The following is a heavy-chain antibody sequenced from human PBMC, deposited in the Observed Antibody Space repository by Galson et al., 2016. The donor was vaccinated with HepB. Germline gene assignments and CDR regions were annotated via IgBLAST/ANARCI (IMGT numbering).Heavy chain of an antibody. D-gene: IGHD3-22*01. CDR2: INPSGGST. CDR1: GYTFTNYY. J-gene: IGHJ4*02. CDR3: ARALTMIVHIPGY. V-gene: IGHV1-46*01. Sequence: SVKVSCKASGYTFTNYYMHWVRQAPGQGLEWMGMINPSGGSTTYAQKFQGRVTMTRDTSTSTVYMELSRLGSEDTAVYYCARALTMIVHIPGYWDQGTLVTVSS.